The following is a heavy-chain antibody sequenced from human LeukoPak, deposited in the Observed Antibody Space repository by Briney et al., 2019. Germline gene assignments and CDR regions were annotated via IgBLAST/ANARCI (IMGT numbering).Heavy chain of an antibody. CDR1: GGTFSSYA. D-gene: IGHD4-17*01. V-gene: IGHV1-69*13. CDR2: IIPIFGTA. CDR3: ARLCPMTTVTSPGFWFDP. Sequence: SVKVSCKASGGTFSSYAISWVRQAPGQGLEWMGGIIPIFGTANYDQKFQGRVTITADESTSTAYMELSSLRSDDTAVYYCARLCPMTTVTSPGFWFDPWGQGTLVAVSS. J-gene: IGHJ5*02.